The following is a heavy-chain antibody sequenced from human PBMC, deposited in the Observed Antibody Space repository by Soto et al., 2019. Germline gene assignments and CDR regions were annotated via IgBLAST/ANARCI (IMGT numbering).Heavy chain of an antibody. V-gene: IGHV3-9*01. CDR1: GFTFADYA. CDR3: AKDIGEGLIRAAATPVAFDI. Sequence: EVQLVESGGGLVQPGRSLRLSCAASGFTFADYAMHWVRQAPGKGLEWVSGISWNSGSIGYADSVKGRFTISRDNAKNSLYLQMNSLRAEDTALYYCAKDIGEGLIRAAATPVAFDIWGQGTMVTVSS. J-gene: IGHJ3*02. D-gene: IGHD2-2*01. CDR2: ISWNSGSI.